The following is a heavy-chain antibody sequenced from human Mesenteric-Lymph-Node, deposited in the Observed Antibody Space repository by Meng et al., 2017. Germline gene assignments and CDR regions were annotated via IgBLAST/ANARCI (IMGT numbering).Heavy chain of an antibody. Sequence: SVKVSCKASGGTFSSYTISWVRQAPGQGLEWMGRIIPILGIANYAQKFQGRVTITADKSTSTAYMELSSLRSEDTAVYYCARGFYCGGDCYSSAFDIWGQGTMVT. J-gene: IGHJ3*02. V-gene: IGHV1-69*02. CDR3: ARGFYCGGDCYSSAFDI. D-gene: IGHD2-21*02. CDR1: GGTFSSYT. CDR2: IIPILGIA.